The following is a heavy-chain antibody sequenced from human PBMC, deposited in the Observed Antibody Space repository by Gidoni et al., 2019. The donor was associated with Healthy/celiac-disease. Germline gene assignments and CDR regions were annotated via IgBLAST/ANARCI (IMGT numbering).Heavy chain of an antibody. CDR1: GFTFSSYW. V-gene: IGHV3-7*03. Sequence: EVQLVEYGGGLVRPGGSLSLSCAASGFTFSSYWMSWVRQAPGKGLEWVANIKQDGSEKYYVDSVKGRFTISRDNAKNSLYLQMNSLRAEDTAVYYCASLWFGESYYYGMDVWGQGTTVTVSS. CDR3: ASLWFGESYYYGMDV. D-gene: IGHD3-10*01. J-gene: IGHJ6*02. CDR2: IKQDGSEK.